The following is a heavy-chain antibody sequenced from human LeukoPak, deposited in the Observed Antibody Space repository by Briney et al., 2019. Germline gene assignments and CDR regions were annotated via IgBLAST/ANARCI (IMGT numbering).Heavy chain of an antibody. CDR3: ARRGYSYGSLDV. V-gene: IGHV3-7*01. CDR1: GFTFSGAW. Sequence: GGSLRLSCTASGFTFSGAWMNWVRQTPGKGLEWVANIKQDGTEQYYVDSVKGRFTISRDNAKNSLYLQMNSLRAEDTAVYYCARRGYSYGSLDVWGKGTTVTVSS. CDR2: IKQDGTEQ. J-gene: IGHJ6*04. D-gene: IGHD5-18*01.